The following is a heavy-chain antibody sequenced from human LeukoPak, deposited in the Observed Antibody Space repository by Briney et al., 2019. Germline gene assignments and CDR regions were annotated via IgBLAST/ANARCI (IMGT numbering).Heavy chain of an antibody. D-gene: IGHD3-22*01. J-gene: IGHJ5*02. Sequence: PGGSLRLSCAASGFTFSDYWVSWVRQAPGKGLEWVAFIKEDGSEKYYVDSVKGRFTISRDNAKNSLYLQVNSLRAEDTAVYYCARVFNFYDETGFYPTSFDPWGQGILVTVSS. CDR2: IKEDGSEK. CDR3: ARVFNFYDETGFYPTSFDP. V-gene: IGHV3-7*01. CDR1: GFTFSDYW.